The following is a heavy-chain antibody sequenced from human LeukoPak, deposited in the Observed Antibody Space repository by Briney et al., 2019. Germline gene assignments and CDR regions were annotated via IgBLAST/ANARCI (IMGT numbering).Heavy chain of an antibody. V-gene: IGHV3-7*01. J-gene: IGHJ4*02. CDR3: ARGGYYEGAPDY. CDR2: IKQDGSEK. D-gene: IGHD2/OR15-2a*01. CDR1: GFPFSCYL. Sequence: GGPLRHSCAASGFPFSCYLMSWLRQAPGKGLEGVANIKQDGSEKYYVDSVKGRFTISRDNAKNSLYLQMNSLRAEDTAVYYCARGGYYEGAPDYWGQGTLVTVSS.